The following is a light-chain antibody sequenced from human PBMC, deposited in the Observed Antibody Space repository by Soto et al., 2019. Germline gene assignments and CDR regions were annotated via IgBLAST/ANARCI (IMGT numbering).Light chain of an antibody. Sequence: ESVLTQSPGTLSLSTGERANLSCRASQSVGNNYLDWYQQKPGQAPRFLIYDASSRATGIPDRFSGSGSGTDFTLTISRLDPEDFAVYYCEQYGSTPLTFGGGTKVEIK. CDR2: DAS. CDR1: QSVGNNY. CDR3: EQYGSTPLT. V-gene: IGKV3-20*01. J-gene: IGKJ4*01.